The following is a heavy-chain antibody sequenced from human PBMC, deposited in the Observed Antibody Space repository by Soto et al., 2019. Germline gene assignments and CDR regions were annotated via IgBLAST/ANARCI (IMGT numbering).Heavy chain of an antibody. CDR3: ARGLGYCSSTSCYPRHYYGMDV. Sequence: PGGSLRLSCAASGFTFCSYGMHWVRQAPGKGLVWVSRINSDGSSTSYADSVKGRFTISRDNAKNTLYLQMNSLRAEDTAVYYCARGLGYCSSTSCYPRHYYGMDVWGQGTTVTVSS. CDR1: GFTFCSYG. CDR2: INSDGSST. V-gene: IGHV3-74*01. D-gene: IGHD2-2*03. J-gene: IGHJ6*02.